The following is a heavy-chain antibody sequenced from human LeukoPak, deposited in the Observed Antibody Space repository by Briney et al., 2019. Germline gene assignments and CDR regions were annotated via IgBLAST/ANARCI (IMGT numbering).Heavy chain of an antibody. CDR2: IYPGDSDT. Sequence: GESLKISCKGSGYSFTSYWIGWVRQMPGKGLEWMGIIYPGDSDTRYSPSFQGQVTISVDESISTAYVQWSSLKASDTAIYYCARRRVGSGSYYNVGGYYFDNWGQGTLVTVSS. CDR3: ARRRVGSGSYYNVGGYYFDN. J-gene: IGHJ4*02. V-gene: IGHV5-51*01. CDR1: GYSFTSYW. D-gene: IGHD3-10*01.